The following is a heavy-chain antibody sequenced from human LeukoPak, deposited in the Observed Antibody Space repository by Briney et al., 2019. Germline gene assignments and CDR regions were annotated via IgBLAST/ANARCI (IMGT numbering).Heavy chain of an antibody. V-gene: IGHV6-1*01. CDR2: TYYRSTWYN. CDR1: GDIVSSNSVT. Sequence: SQTLSLTCAISGDIVSSNSVTWNWIRQSPSRGLEWLGRTYYRSTWYNDYAVSVKGRITVNPDTSKNQFSLHLNSVTPEDTAVYYCARRLTQYDCFDPWGQGILVTVSS. CDR3: ARRLTQYDCFDP. D-gene: IGHD2-2*01. J-gene: IGHJ5*02.